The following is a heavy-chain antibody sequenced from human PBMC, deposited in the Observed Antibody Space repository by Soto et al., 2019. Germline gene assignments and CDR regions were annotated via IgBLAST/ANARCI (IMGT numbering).Heavy chain of an antibody. CDR1: GYTFTSYG. CDR2: ISAYNGNT. J-gene: IGHJ6*02. CDR3: ARDSRELLWNYYYYYGMDV. D-gene: IGHD2-15*01. V-gene: IGHV1-18*01. Sequence: GASVKVSCKASGYTFTSYGISWVRQAPGQGLEWMGWISAYNGNTNYAQKLQGRVTMTTDTSTSTAYMELRSLGSDDTAVYYCARDSRELLWNYYYYYGMDVWGQGTTVTVSS.